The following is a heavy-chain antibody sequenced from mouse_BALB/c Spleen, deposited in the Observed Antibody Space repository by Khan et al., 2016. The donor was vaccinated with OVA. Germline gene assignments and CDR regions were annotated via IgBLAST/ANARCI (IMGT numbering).Heavy chain of an antibody. V-gene: IGHV3-2*02. CDR1: GYSITSDYA. Sequence: EVQLQESGPGLVKPSQSLSLTCTVTGYSITSDYAWNWIRQFPGNKLEWMGYISYSGSTSYNPSLKSRISITRDTSKNQFFLQLNSVTKEDTSTYHGARSRGTARYFDVWGVGTTVTVSS. CDR3: ARSRGTARYFDV. CDR2: ISYSGST. D-gene: IGHD1-2*01. J-gene: IGHJ1*01.